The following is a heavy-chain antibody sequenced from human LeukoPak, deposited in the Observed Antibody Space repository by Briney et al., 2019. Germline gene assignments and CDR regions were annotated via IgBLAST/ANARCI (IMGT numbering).Heavy chain of an antibody. D-gene: IGHD5-12*01. Sequence: GGSVKVSCKASGYTFTSYGISWVRQAPGQGLEWMGWISAYNGNTNYAQKLQGRVTMTTDTSTSTAYMELRSLRSDDTAVYYCARVEYSGYDFSFDYWGQGTLVTVSS. V-gene: IGHV1-18*01. CDR3: ARVEYSGYDFSFDY. J-gene: IGHJ4*02. CDR2: ISAYNGNT. CDR1: GYTFTSYG.